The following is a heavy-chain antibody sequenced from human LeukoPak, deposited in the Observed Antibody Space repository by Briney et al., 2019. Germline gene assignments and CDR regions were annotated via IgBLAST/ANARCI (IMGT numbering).Heavy chain of an antibody. Sequence: PGGSLRLSCAASGFTFSSYWMSWVRQAPGKGLEWVANIKQDGSEKYYVDSVKGRFTISRDNAKNSLYLQMNSLRAEDTAVYYCAREGNLDSSGYYDYWGQGTLVTVSS. J-gene: IGHJ4*02. CDR1: GFTFSSYW. CDR3: AREGNLDSSGYYDY. CDR2: IKQDGSEK. V-gene: IGHV3-7*01. D-gene: IGHD3-22*01.